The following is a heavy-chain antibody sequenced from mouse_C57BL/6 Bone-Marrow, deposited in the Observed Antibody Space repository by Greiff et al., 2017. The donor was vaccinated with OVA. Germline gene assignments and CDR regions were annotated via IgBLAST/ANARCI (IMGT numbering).Heavy chain of an antibody. CDR2: ILPGSGST. J-gene: IGHJ3*01. CDR1: GYTFTGYW. Sequence: QVTLKVSGAELMKPGASVKLSCKATGYTFTGYWIEWVKQRPGHGLEWIGEILPGSGSTNYNEKFKGKATFTADTSSNTAYMQLSSLTTEDSAIYYCARNPHYYGSSYWFAYWGQGTLVTVSA. CDR3: ARNPHYYGSSYWFAY. D-gene: IGHD1-1*01. V-gene: IGHV1-9*01.